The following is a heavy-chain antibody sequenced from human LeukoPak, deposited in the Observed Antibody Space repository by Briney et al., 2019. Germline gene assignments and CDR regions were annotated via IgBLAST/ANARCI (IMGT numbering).Heavy chain of an antibody. Sequence: PSETLSLTCTVSGGSISSYYWSWIRQPAGKGLEWIGRIYTGGTTNYNPSLKSRVTMSVDTSKNQFPLSLSSVTAADTAVYYCARDNYDNTNWFDPWGQGTLVTVSP. CDR3: ARDNYDNTNWFDP. CDR1: GGSISSYY. V-gene: IGHV4-4*07. J-gene: IGHJ5*02. D-gene: IGHD3-22*01. CDR2: IYTGGTT.